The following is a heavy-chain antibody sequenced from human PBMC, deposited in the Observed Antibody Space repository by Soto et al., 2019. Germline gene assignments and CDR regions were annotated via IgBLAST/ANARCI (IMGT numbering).Heavy chain of an antibody. Sequence: PGGSLRLSCAASGFTFFSYEMSWVRQAPGKGLEWVSYISSSGSTIYYADSVKGRFTISRDNAKNSMYLQMDSLRAEDTAVYYCAKDRNYYDSSGYDYWGQGTLVTVSS. D-gene: IGHD3-22*01. CDR3: AKDRNYYDSSGYDY. CDR2: ISSSGSTI. J-gene: IGHJ4*02. CDR1: GFTFFSYE. V-gene: IGHV3-48*03.